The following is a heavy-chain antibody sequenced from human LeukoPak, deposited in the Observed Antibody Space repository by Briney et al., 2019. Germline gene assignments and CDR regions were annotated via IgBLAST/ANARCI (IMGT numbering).Heavy chain of an antibody. V-gene: IGHV3-21*01. J-gene: IGHJ4*02. CDR1: GFTFSTYA. D-gene: IGHD6-13*01. CDR2: ISSGSSYI. CDR3: ARDKGITATGTNFDY. Sequence: GGSLRLSCVASGFTFSTYAMTWVRQAPGKGLGWVSSISSGSSYIYYADSVKGRFTISRDNAKNSLYLQMNSLRAEDTAVYYCARDKGITATGTNFDYWGQGTLVTVSS.